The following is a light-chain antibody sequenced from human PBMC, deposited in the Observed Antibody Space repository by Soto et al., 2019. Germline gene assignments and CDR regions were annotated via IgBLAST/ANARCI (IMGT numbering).Light chain of an antibody. J-gene: IGKJ3*01. CDR3: QQYNNWLFT. V-gene: IGKV3-15*01. CDR1: QRVSSN. Sequence: EIVMTQSPATLSVSPGERATLSCRASQRVSSNLALYQQKPGQAPRLLIYGASTRATGIPARFSGSGSGTEFTLTISSLQSEDFAVYYCQQYNNWLFTFGPGTKVDIK. CDR2: GAS.